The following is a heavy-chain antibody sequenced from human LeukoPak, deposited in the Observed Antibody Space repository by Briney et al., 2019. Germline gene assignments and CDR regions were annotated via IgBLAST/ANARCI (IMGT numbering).Heavy chain of an antibody. CDR2: LIPSLSVT. D-gene: IGHD6-19*01. CDR3: ARGTEQWLSSFDS. V-gene: IGHV1-69*02. J-gene: IGHJ4*02. Sequence: SVTVSCKASGGTFSGYTINWLRQAPGQGLEWMGRLIPSLSVTNYARKFQGRVSITAVISTSTAYLDLSSLKSEDTAVYYCARGTEQWLSSFDSWGQGTLVTVSS. CDR1: GGTFSGYT.